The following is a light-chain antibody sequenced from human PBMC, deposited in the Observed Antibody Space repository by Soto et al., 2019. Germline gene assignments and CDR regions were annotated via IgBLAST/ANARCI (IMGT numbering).Light chain of an antibody. V-gene: IGKV3-11*01. CDR1: QSVSSS. CDR2: DAS. Sequence: EIVLTQSPATLSSSPGERATLSCRASQSVSSSLAWYQQKPGQAPRLLIYDASKTASGIPARFSGSGSGTDFTLTISSLEPEDCAIYYCQQRSTWPPTAFGQGTRLEIK. CDR3: QQRSTWPPTA. J-gene: IGKJ5*01.